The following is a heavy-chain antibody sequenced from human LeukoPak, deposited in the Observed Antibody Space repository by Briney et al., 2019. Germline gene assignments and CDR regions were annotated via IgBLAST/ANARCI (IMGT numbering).Heavy chain of an antibody. J-gene: IGHJ5*02. V-gene: IGHV3-21*01. CDR1: GFTFSTYT. CDR3: SRGLGWIHS. D-gene: IGHD5-18*01. Sequence: GGSLRLSCAASGFTFSTYTMNWVRQAPGKGLEWVSSISSSSSYIHYADSVKGRFTISRDNAKNSLYLQMNSLRAGDTAVYYCSRGLGWIHSWGQGTLVTVSS. CDR2: ISSSSSYI.